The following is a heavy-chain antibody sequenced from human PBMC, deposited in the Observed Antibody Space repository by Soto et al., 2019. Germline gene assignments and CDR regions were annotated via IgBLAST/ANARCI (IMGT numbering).Heavy chain of an antibody. J-gene: IGHJ4*02. CDR2: IWYDGSNK. Sequence: GGSLRLSCAASGFTFSSYGMHWVRQAPGKGLEWVAVIWYDGSNKHYADSVKGRFTISRDNSKNTLYLQMNSLRAEDTAVYYCAREELQTYYFDYWGQGTLVTVSS. CDR3: AREELQTYYFDY. CDR1: GFTFSSYG. D-gene: IGHD3-10*01. V-gene: IGHV3-33*01.